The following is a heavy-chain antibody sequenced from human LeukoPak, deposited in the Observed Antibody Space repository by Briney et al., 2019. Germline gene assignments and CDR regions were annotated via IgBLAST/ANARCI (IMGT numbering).Heavy chain of an antibody. D-gene: IGHD6-13*01. J-gene: IGHJ4*02. Sequence: ASVKVSCKASGYTFTGYYMHWVRQAPGQGLEWMGWINPNSGGTNYAQKFQGRVTTTRNTSISTAYMDLSSLRSEDTAVYYCTREPSIAAATTEADYWGQGTLVTVSS. V-gene: IGHV1-2*02. CDR1: GYTFTGYY. CDR3: TREPSIAAATTEADY. CDR2: INPNSGGT.